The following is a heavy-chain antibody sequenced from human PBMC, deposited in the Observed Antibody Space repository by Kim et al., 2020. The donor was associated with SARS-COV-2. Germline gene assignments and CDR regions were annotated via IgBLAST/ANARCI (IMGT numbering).Heavy chain of an antibody. V-gene: IGHV1-2*06. J-gene: IGHJ6*02. CDR2: INPNSGGT. D-gene: IGHD3-22*01. Sequence: ASVKVSCKASGYTFTGYYMHWVRQAPGQGLEWMGRINPNSGGTNYAQKFQGRVTMTRDTSISTAYMELSRLRSDDTAVYYCARDGGYYDSSGYFPYYYYYGMDVWGQGTTVTVSS. CDR1: GYTFTGYY. CDR3: ARDGGYYDSSGYFPYYYYYGMDV.